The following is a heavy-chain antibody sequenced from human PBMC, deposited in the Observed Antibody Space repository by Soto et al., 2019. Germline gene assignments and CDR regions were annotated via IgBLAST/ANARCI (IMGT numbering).Heavy chain of an antibody. CDR3: ARQGFGPLHGLVDV. D-gene: IGHD3-10*01. CDR1: GGSISSYY. J-gene: IGHJ6*02. CDR2: VHHSWGS. Sequence: QVQLQESGPGLVKPSETLSLSCTVSGGSISSYYWSWFRQSPGKRMEWIGYVHHSWGSSYNPSLQRXVPXSLDTSKSQFSLKVTSVTATDTAVYYCARQGFGPLHGLVDVWGQGTTVTVSS. V-gene: IGHV4-59*08.